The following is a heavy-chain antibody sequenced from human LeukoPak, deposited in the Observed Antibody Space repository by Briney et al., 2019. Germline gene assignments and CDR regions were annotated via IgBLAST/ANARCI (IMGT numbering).Heavy chain of an antibody. D-gene: IGHD4-17*01. Sequence: GASVKVSCKASGYTFTSYYMHWVRQAPGQGLEWMGIINPSGGSTSYAQKFQGRVTTTRDTSTSTVYMELSSLRSEDTAVYYCARDRADYGDYSKTKPLDYWGQGTLVTVSS. V-gene: IGHV1-46*01. CDR2: INPSGGST. CDR3: ARDRADYGDYSKTKPLDY. CDR1: GYTFTSYY. J-gene: IGHJ4*02.